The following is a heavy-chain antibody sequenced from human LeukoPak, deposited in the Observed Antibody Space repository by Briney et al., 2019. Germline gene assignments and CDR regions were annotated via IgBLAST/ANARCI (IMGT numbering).Heavy chain of an antibody. D-gene: IGHD3-10*01. Sequence: GGSLRLSCAASGFTFSSYSMNWVRQAPGKGLEWVSSISSSSSYIYYADSVKGRFTISRDNSKNTLYLQMNSLRAEDTAVYYCAKRRITMVRGYNWFDPWGQGTLVTVSS. V-gene: IGHV3-21*01. CDR3: AKRRITMVRGYNWFDP. CDR2: ISSSSSYI. CDR1: GFTFSSYS. J-gene: IGHJ5*02.